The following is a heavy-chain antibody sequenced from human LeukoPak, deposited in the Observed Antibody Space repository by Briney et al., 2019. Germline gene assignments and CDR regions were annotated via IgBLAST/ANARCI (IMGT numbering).Heavy chain of an antibody. V-gene: IGHV4-39*07. J-gene: IGHJ3*02. D-gene: IGHD5-12*01. Sequence: SETLSLTCTVSGGSISSSSYYWGWIRQPPGKGLEWIGGIYYSGSTYYNPSLKSRVTISVDTSKNQFSLKLSSVTAADTAVYYCARESGYDPFIRDAFDIWGQGTMVTVSS. CDR1: GGSISSSSYY. CDR2: IYYSGST. CDR3: ARESGYDPFIRDAFDI.